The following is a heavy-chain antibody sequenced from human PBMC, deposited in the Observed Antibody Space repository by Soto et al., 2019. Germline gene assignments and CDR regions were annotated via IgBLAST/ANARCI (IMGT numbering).Heavy chain of an antibody. CDR1: GFTFTSYS. D-gene: IGHD2-15*01. Sequence: GGSLRLSCAASGFTFTSYSMNWVRQAPGKGLEWVSYISSSSSTIYYADSVKGRFTISRDNAKNSLYLQMNSLRDEDTAVYYCARDLLDIVVVVAATGYYYGMDVWGQGTTVTVSS. CDR3: ARDLLDIVVVVAATGYYYGMDV. CDR2: ISSSSSTI. J-gene: IGHJ6*02. V-gene: IGHV3-48*02.